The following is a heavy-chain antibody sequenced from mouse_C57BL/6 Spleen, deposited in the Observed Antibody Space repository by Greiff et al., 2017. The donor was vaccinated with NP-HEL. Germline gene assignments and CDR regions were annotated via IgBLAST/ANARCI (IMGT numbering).Heavy chain of an antibody. CDR1: GYAFTNYL. J-gene: IGHJ1*03. Sequence: VKLMESGAELVRPGTSVKVSCKASGYAFTNYLIEWVKQRPGQGLEWIGVINPGSGGTNYNEKFKGKATLTADKSSSTAYMQLSSLTSEDSAVYFCARSASNWGYFDVWGTGTTVTVSS. D-gene: IGHD2-5*01. CDR3: ARSASNWGYFDV. V-gene: IGHV1-54*01. CDR2: INPGSGGT.